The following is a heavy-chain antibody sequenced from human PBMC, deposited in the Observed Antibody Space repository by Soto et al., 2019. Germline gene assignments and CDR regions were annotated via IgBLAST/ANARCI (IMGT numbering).Heavy chain of an antibody. D-gene: IGHD6-19*01. Sequence: GGSLRLSCAASGFTFSSYWMSWVRQAPGKGLEWVANIKKDGSEEYYVGSVKGRFTISRDNAKNSLYLQMSSLRAEDTAVYYCARDPAPSGWYDYWGQGTLVTVSS. CDR2: IKKDGSEE. CDR1: GFTFSSYW. J-gene: IGHJ4*02. CDR3: ARDPAPSGWYDY. V-gene: IGHV3-7*03.